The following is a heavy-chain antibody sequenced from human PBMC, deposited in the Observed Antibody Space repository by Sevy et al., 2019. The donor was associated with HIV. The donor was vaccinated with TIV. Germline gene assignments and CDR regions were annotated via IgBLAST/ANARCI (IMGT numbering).Heavy chain of an antibody. V-gene: IGHV3-23*01. CDR2: ISGSGDNT. D-gene: IGHD5-18*01. J-gene: IGHJ4*02. Sequence: GGSLRLSCGASGFTFSNYAMSWVRQAPGKGLEWVSSISGSGDNTYNADSVKGRFTVSGDNSKNTLYLQRNSLRAEDTAVYYCAKDSGDDNYGLFDYWGQGTLVTVSS. CDR1: GFTFSNYA. CDR3: AKDSGDDNYGLFDY.